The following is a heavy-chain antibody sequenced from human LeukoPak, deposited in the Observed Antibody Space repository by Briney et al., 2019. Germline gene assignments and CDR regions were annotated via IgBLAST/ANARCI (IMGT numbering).Heavy chain of an antibody. CDR2: INPRGGST. V-gene: IGHV1-46*01. CDR1: GYTFTSHF. D-gene: IGHD3-22*01. Sequence: ALGKVSCKASGYTFTSHFMHWVRQAPGQGLEWMGIINPRGGSTSYTQKFQGRVTMTRDTSTSTVYMELSSLRSEDTAVYYCARVKSYYYDTSDKDAFDIWGQGTMVTVSS. J-gene: IGHJ3*02. CDR3: ARVKSYYYDTSDKDAFDI.